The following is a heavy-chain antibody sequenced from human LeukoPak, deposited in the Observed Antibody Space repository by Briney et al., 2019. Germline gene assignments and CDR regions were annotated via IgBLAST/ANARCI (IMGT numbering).Heavy chain of an antibody. CDR1: GFTFSNNW. D-gene: IGHD6-19*01. CDR3: ARLYSSGWYLDY. J-gene: IGHJ4*02. V-gene: IGHV3-33*08. CDR2: IYYDGSKT. Sequence: AGGSLRVSCAASGFTFSNNWMSWVRQAPGKGLEWVGVIYYDGSKTYYVDSVKGRFTVSRDNSKNTLYLQMNSLRAEDTAVYYCARLYSSGWYLDYWGQGTLVTVSS.